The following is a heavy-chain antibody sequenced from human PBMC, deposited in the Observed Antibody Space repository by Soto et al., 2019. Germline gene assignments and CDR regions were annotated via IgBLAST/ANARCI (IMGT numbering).Heavy chain of an antibody. CDR1: GLTFSSYN. Sequence: PGGSLRRSCAASGLTFSSYNMKWVRQAPGKGLEWVSYISDSSSTIHYADSVKGRFTISRDNAKNSLYLQMNSLRAEDTAVYYCARDDYPYYDDSSGYHFDYWGQGALVTVSS. D-gene: IGHD3-22*01. CDR3: ARDDYPYYDDSSGYHFDY. J-gene: IGHJ4*02. V-gene: IGHV3-48*01. CDR2: ISDSSSTI.